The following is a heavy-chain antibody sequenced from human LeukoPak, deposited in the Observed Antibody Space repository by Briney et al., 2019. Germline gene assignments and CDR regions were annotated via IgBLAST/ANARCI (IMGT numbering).Heavy chain of an antibody. CDR1: GFTFSSYG. Sequence: GGSLRLSCAASGFTFSSYGMHWVRQAPGKGLEWVAVIWYDGSNKYYADSVKGRFTISRDNSKNTLYLQMNSLRAEDTAVYYCARSTRTVAATGASDIWGQGTMVTVSS. CDR2: IWYDGSNK. J-gene: IGHJ3*02. D-gene: IGHD4-23*01. V-gene: IGHV3-33*01. CDR3: ARSTRTVAATGASDI.